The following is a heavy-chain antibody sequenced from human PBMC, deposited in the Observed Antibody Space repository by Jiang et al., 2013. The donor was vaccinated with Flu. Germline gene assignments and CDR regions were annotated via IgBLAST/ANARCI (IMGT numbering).Heavy chain of an antibody. D-gene: IGHD6-19*01. Sequence: GSGLVKPSETLSLTCTVSGDSIGRNTYYWGWIRQPPGKGLEWIASIYYSGNTYNNPSLTSRVTMSVDTSKNQFSLKLSYVTAADTAVYYCARHVYTRGWYPRYFDYGGQGILVTVSS. CDR1: GDSIGRNTYY. CDR3: ARHVYTRGWYPRYFDY. J-gene: IGHJ4*02. V-gene: IGHV4-39*01. CDR2: IYYSGNT.